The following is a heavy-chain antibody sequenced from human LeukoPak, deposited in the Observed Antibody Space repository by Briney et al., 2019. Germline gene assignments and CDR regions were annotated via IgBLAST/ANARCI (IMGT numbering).Heavy chain of an antibody. J-gene: IGHJ4*02. CDR3: ARETSGYYYEYRFDY. V-gene: IGHV3-21*01. Sequence: GGSLRLSCATSGFTFSTSSINWVRQAPGKGLEWVASVSSTGNYIYYEDSMKGRLTISRDDGKSSLYLQMNSLRAEDTAVYYCARETSGYYYEYRFDYWGQGTLVTVSS. D-gene: IGHD3-22*01. CDR1: GFTFSTSS. CDR2: VSSTGNYI.